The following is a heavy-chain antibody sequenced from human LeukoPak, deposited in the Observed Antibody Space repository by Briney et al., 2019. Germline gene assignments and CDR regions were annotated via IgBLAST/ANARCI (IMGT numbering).Heavy chain of an antibody. V-gene: IGHV3-11*06. J-gene: IGHJ5*02. CDR3: ARDPITGYSSSNTWFDP. CDR2: ISSSSGYT. Sequence: GGSLRLSCAASGFTFSDYYISWIRQAPGKGLEWVAYISSSSGYTNYADSVKGRFTISRDNTKNSLYLQMNSLRAEDTAVYYCARDPITGYSSSNTWFDPWGQGTLVTVSS. D-gene: IGHD6-13*01. CDR1: GFTFSDYY.